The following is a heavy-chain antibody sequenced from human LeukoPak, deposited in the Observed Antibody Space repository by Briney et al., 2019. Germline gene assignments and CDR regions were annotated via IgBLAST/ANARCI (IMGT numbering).Heavy chain of an antibody. CDR1: GFTFSTYG. CDR2: IGSDGNEK. CDR3: AQEGGRRGFFDY. Sequence: PGGSLRLSCAASGFTFSTYGMQWVRQAPGKGLEWVTFIGSDGNEKYYADSVKGRFTISRDNSRSTLYLQMNSLRVEDTAVYYCAQEGGRRGFFDYWGQGTLVTVSS. V-gene: IGHV3-30*02. J-gene: IGHJ4*02. D-gene: IGHD3-22*01.